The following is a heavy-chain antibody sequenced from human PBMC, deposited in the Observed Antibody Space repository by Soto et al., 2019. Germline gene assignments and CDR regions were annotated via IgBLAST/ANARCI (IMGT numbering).Heavy chain of an antibody. CDR3: ARDREDIVLMVYAAQDAFDI. J-gene: IGHJ3*02. CDR1: GFTFSSYS. CDR2: ISSSSSTI. V-gene: IGHV3-48*01. Sequence: GGSLRLSCAASGFTFSSYSMNWVRQAPGKGLEWVSYISSSSSTIYYADSVKGRFTISRDNAKNSLYLQMNSLRAEDTAVYYCARDREDIVLMVYAAQDAFDIWGQGTMVTVSS. D-gene: IGHD2-8*01.